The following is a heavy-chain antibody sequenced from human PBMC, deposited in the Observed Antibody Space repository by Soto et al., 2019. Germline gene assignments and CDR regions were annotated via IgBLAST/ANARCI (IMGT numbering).Heavy chain of an antibody. CDR3: AKGQMATIPYFDC. V-gene: IGHV3-30*18. CDR1: GFTFSSYG. Sequence: QVQLVESGGGVVQPGRSLRLSCAASGFTFSSYGMHWVRQAPGKGLEWVAVISYDGSNKYYADSVKGRFTISRDNSKNTLYLQMNSLRAEDTAVYYCAKGQMATIPYFDCWGQGTLVTVSS. CDR2: ISYDGSNK. D-gene: IGHD5-12*01. J-gene: IGHJ4*02.